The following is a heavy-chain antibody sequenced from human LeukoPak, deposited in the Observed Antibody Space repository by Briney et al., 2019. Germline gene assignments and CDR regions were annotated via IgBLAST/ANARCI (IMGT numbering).Heavy chain of an antibody. CDR1: GGSISSSSYY. D-gene: IGHD3-16*02. J-gene: IGHJ6*03. Sequence: PSETLSLTCTVSGGSISSSSYYWGWIRQPPGKGLEWIGSIYYSGSTYYNPSLKSRVTISVDTSKNQFSLKLSSVTAADTPVYYWASRTFPFGGFIFIGDYYMDVWGKGPTVTVPS. CDR3: ASRTFPFGGFIFIGDYYMDV. V-gene: IGHV4-39*01. CDR2: IYYSGST.